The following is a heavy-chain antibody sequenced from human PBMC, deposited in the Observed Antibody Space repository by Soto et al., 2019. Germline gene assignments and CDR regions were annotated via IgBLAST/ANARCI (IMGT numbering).Heavy chain of an antibody. D-gene: IGHD3-22*01. V-gene: IGHV5-51*01. J-gene: IGHJ6*02. CDR1: GYSFTSYW. CDR2: IYPGDSDT. CDR3: ASSYYDSSGYSRYYYGMDV. Sequence: GESLKISCKGSGYSFTSYWIGWVRQMPGKGLEWMGIIYPGDSDTRYSPSFQGQVTISADKSISTAYLQWSSLKASDTAMYYCASSYYDSSGYSRYYYGMDVWGQGTTVTVS.